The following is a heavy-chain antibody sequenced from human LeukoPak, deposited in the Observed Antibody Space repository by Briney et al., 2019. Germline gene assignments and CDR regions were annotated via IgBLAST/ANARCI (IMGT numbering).Heavy chain of an antibody. CDR2: INHSGST. J-gene: IGHJ3*02. CDR1: GGSFSGYY. V-gene: IGHV4-34*01. D-gene: IGHD3-3*01. CDR3: ARGRGRFSRAFDI. Sequence: SETLSLTCAVYGGSFSGYYWSWIRQPPGKGLEWIGEINHSGSTNYNPSLKSRVTISVDTSENQFSLKLSSVTAADTAVYYCARGRGRFSRAFDIWGQGTMVTVSS.